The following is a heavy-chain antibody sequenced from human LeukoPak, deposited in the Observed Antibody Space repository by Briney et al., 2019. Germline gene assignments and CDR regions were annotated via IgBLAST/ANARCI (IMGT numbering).Heavy chain of an antibody. J-gene: IGHJ4*02. CDR2: ISSSSSTI. CDR1: GFTFSSYS. V-gene: IGHV3-48*04. Sequence: GGSLRLSCAASGFTFSSYSMNWFRKAPGKGLEWVSFISSSSSTIYYADSVKGRFTISRDNAKNSLYLQMNSLRAEDTAVYYCARDRGGSYSAIDYWGQGTLVTVSS. CDR3: ARDRGGSYSAIDY. D-gene: IGHD1-26*01.